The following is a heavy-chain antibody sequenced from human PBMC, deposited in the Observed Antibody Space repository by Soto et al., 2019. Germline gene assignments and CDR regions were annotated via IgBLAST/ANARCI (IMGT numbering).Heavy chain of an antibody. D-gene: IGHD1-1*01. V-gene: IGHV4-4*02. J-gene: IGHJ4*02. CDR3: ASTSTSGTRIDY. CDR2: VYHSGST. Sequence: SETLSLSCAVSGGSISTSNWWSWVRQPPGKGLEWIGEVYHSGSTNYNPSFKSRVAMSVDKSKNQFSLKLNSVTAADTALYYCASTSTSGTRIDYWGQGSLVTVSS. CDR1: GGSISTSNW.